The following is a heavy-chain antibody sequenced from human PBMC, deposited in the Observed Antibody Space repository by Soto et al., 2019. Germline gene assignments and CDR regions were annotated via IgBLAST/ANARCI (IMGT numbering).Heavy chain of an antibody. Sequence: PGGSLRLSCAASGFTFSSFAMSWVRQAPGKGLDWVSAISGTTTSTYYAASVKGRFTISRDNSKNTLYLQMNSLKAEDTAVYYCAKGQKWELPFDYWGQGAPVTVSS. CDR3: AKGQKWELPFDY. V-gene: IGHV3-23*01. D-gene: IGHD1-26*01. CDR1: GFTFSSFA. J-gene: IGHJ4*02. CDR2: ISGTTTST.